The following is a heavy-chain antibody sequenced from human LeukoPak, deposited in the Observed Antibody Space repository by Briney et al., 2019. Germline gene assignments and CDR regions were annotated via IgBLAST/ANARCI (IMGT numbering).Heavy chain of an antibody. CDR3: ARRSGSYDGFFDY. CDR1: GGSISISSYY. J-gene: IGHJ4*02. Sequence: SETLSLTCTVSGGSISISSYYWGWIRQPPGKGQEWIGSIYYSGSTYYNPSLKSRVTISVDTSKNQFSLKLSSVTAADTAVYYCARRSGSYDGFFDYWGQGTLVTVSS. D-gene: IGHD3-10*01. V-gene: IGHV4-39*01. CDR2: IYYSGST.